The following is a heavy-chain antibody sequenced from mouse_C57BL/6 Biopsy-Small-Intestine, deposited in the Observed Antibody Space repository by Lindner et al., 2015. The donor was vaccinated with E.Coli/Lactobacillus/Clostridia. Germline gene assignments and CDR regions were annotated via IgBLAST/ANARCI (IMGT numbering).Heavy chain of an antibody. CDR3: ARSGSTPFDY. V-gene: IGHV1-19*01. CDR1: GYTFTDYY. D-gene: IGHD1-1*01. J-gene: IGHJ2*01. CDR2: INPYNGGT. Sequence: VQLQESGAELARPGASVKMSCKASGYTFTDYYMNWVKQSHGKSLEWIGVINPYNGGTSYNQKFKGKATLTVDKSSSTAYMELNSLTSEDSAVYYCARSGSTPFDYWGQGTTLTVSS.